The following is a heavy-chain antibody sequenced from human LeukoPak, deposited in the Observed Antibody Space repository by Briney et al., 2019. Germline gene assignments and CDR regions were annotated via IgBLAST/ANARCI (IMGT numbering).Heavy chain of an antibody. D-gene: IGHD2-15*01. Sequence: ASVKVSCKASGYTFTSYGISWVRQAPGQGLEWMGWISAYNGNTNYAQKLQGRVTMTTDTSTSTAYMEQRSLRSDDTAVYYCARDPGEGYCSGGSCYSVTWGQGTLVTVSS. V-gene: IGHV1-18*01. CDR2: ISAYNGNT. J-gene: IGHJ5*02. CDR1: GYTFTSYG. CDR3: ARDPGEGYCSGGSCYSVT.